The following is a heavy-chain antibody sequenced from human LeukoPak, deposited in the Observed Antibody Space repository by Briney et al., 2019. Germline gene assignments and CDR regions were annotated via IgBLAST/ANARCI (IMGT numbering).Heavy chain of an antibody. CDR2: ISGSGGST. CDR1: GFTVSSNY. J-gene: IGHJ5*02. V-gene: IGHV3-23*01. Sequence: PGGSLRLSCAASGFTVSSNYMSWVRQAPGKGLEWVSVISGSGGSTYYADSVKGRFTISRDNSKNTLYLQMNSLRAEDTAVYYCAHPTEYSSSWYGNWFDPWGQGTLVTVSS. CDR3: AHPTEYSSSWYGNWFDP. D-gene: IGHD6-13*01.